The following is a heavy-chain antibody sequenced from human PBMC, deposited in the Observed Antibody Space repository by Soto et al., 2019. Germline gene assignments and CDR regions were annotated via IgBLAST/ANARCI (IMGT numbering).Heavy chain of an antibody. D-gene: IGHD5-18*01. V-gene: IGHV3-7*03. CDR2: IKEDGSDK. CDR3: AREGFSYGPKGAVFDH. J-gene: IGHJ4*02. CDR1: GFNFRTYW. Sequence: EVQLVESGGGLVQPGRSLRLSCAASGFNFRTYWMSWVRQAPGKGLEWVANIKEDGSDKYYVDSVKGRLTVSRDNAKNLLYLQLNSLRAEDTAVYYCAREGFSYGPKGAVFDHWGQGSLVTVSS.